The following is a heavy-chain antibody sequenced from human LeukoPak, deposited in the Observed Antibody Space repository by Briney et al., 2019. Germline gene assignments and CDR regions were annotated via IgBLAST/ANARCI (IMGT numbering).Heavy chain of an antibody. CDR1: GGSISSSSYY. CDR2: IYYSGST. V-gene: IGHV4-39*01. J-gene: IGHJ4*02. D-gene: IGHD3-22*01. Sequence: SETLSLTCTVAGGSISSSSYYWGWIRQPPGKGLEWIGSIYYSGSTYHNPSLKRRVTISVDTSKNQFSLKLSSVTAADTAVYYCARGLQGYYYDSSGYYRHFDYWGQGTLVTVSS. CDR3: ARGLQGYYYDSSGYYRHFDY.